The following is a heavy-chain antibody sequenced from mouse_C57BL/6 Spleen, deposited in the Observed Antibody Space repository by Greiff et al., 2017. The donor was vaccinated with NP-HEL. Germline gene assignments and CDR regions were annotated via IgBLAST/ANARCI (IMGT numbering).Heavy chain of an antibody. D-gene: IGHD1-1*01. V-gene: IGHV1-50*01. CDR1: GFTFTSYW. CDR2: IDPSDSYT. J-gene: IGHJ2*01. CDR3: ASRGVVDY. Sequence: QVQLQQPGAELVKPGASVKLSCKASGFTFTSYWMQWVKQRPGQGLEWIGEIDPSDSYTNYNQKFKGKATLTVDTSSSTAYMQLSSLTSEDSAVYYCASRGVVDYWGQGTTLTVSS.